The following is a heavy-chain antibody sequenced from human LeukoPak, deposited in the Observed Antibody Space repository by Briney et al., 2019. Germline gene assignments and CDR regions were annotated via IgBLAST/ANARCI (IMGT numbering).Heavy chain of an antibody. D-gene: IGHD4-17*01. J-gene: IGHJ6*03. CDR3: ARGGRESVTTPYLGYLGAAYYYYYYMDV. Sequence: GASVKVSCKASGYTFTGYYMHWVRQAPGQGLEWMGGIIPIFGTANYAQKFQGRVTITADKSTSTAYMELSSLRSEDTAVYYCARGGRESVTTPYLGYLGAAYYYYYYMDVWGKGTTVTVSS. CDR2: IIPIFGTA. CDR1: GYTFTGYY. V-gene: IGHV1-69*06.